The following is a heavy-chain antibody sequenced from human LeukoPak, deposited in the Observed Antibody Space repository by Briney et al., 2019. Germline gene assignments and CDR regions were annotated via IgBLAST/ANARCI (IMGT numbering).Heavy chain of an antibody. D-gene: IGHD1-26*01. CDR2: IDKKDKGYATAT. CDR1: GFTFSGSA. CDR3: TRDSGTYNWFDP. Sequence: GGSLKLSCAASGFTFSGSAIHWVRQSSGKGREGVGQIDKKDKGYATATAYAASVKVRFTISRDDSINTAYLQMKSLKTEDTALYYCTRDSGTYNWFDPWGQGTLVTVSS. J-gene: IGHJ5*02. V-gene: IGHV3-73*01.